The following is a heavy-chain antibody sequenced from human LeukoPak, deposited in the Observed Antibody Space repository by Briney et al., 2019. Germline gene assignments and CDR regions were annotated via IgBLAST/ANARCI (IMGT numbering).Heavy chain of an antibody. Sequence: SETLSLTCTVSCDSISSYCWSWIRQPPGTGLEWIAYIYNSGSTDYNPSLKSRVTISVDTSKKQFSLKLSAVTAADTAVYYCARASQLFYFDYWGQGTLVTVSS. D-gene: IGHD2-15*01. CDR1: CDSISSYC. CDR2: IYNSGST. CDR3: ARASQLFYFDY. J-gene: IGHJ4*02. V-gene: IGHV4-59*12.